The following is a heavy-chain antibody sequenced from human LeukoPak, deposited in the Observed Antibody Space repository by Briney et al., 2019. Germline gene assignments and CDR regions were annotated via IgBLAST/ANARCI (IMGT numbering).Heavy chain of an antibody. CDR2: INRGGSA. CDR1: GGSFSGYY. Sequence: SETLSLTCAVYGGSFSGYYWSWIRQPPGKGLEWIGEINRGGSANYNPSLKSRATISVDTSKNQFSLRLSSVTAADTAVYYCARGDGSGSYYNGYWGQGTLVTVSS. V-gene: IGHV4-34*01. D-gene: IGHD3-10*01. CDR3: ARGDGSGSYYNGY. J-gene: IGHJ4*02.